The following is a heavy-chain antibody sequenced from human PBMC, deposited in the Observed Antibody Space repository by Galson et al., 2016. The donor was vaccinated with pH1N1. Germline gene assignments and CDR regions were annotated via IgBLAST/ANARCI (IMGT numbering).Heavy chain of an antibody. CDR1: GASISNSNYY. J-gene: IGHJ4*02. D-gene: IGHD3-10*01. V-gene: IGHV4-39*01. Sequence: SETLSLTCTVSGASISNSNYYWGWIRQPPGKGLERIANIYYSGITYYDASLKSRVTISVDTSKKQFSLKLNSVIAADTAVYYCARLWYGEYIDYWGQGTRVTVSS. CDR3: ARLWYGEYIDY. CDR2: IYYSGIT.